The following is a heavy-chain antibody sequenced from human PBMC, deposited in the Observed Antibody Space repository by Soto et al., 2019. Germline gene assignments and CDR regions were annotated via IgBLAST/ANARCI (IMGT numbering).Heavy chain of an antibody. Sequence: NPSETLSLTCTVSGGSISSGGYYWSWIRQHPGKGLEWIGYIYYSGSTYYNPSLKSRVTISVDTSKNQFSLKLSSVTAADTAVYYCARDITSETYYDFWSGYFHWFDPWGQGTLVTVSS. CDR2: IYYSGST. CDR3: ARDITSETYYDFWSGYFHWFDP. CDR1: GGSISSGGYY. D-gene: IGHD3-3*01. J-gene: IGHJ5*02. V-gene: IGHV4-31*03.